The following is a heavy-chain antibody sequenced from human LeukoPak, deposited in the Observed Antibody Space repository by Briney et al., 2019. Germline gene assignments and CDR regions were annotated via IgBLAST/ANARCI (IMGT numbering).Heavy chain of an antibody. V-gene: IGHV3-30*18. J-gene: IGHJ4*02. D-gene: IGHD6-19*01. CDR1: GFTFSSYG. CDR2: ISYDGSNK. Sequence: GGSLRLSCAASGFTFSSYGMHWVRQAPGKGLEWVAVISYDGSNKYYADSVKGRFTISRDNSKNTLYLQMNSLRAEDTAVYYCAKEGGIAAVAGTLGYWGQGTLVTVSS. CDR3: AKEGGIAAVAGTLGY.